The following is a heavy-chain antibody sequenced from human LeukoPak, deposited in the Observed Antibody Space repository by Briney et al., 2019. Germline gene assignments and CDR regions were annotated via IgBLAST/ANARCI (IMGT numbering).Heavy chain of an antibody. Sequence: SETLSLTCTVSGGSISSSSYFWGWTRQPPGKGLEWIGTIFYRGNTYYNPSPKSRVIISVDTSKNQFSLKLNSVTAADTAVYYCARARGSNDVFDIWGQGTLVTVSS. CDR3: ARARGSNDVFDI. J-gene: IGHJ3*02. V-gene: IGHV4-39*02. CDR1: GGSISSSSYF. CDR2: IFYRGNT. D-gene: IGHD3-16*01.